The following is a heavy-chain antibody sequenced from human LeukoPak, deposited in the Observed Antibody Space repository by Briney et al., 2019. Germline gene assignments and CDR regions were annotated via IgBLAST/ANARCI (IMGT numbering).Heavy chain of an antibody. V-gene: IGHV4-39*07. D-gene: IGHD3-3*01. CDR2: INHSGST. CDR1: GGSISSVSYY. Sequence: SETLSLTCTVSGGSISSVSYYWGWIRQPPGKGLEWIGEINHSGSTNYNPSLKSRVTISVDTSKNQFSLKLSSVTAADTAMYYCARSWGYDFWSGNLLDYWGQGTLVTVSS. CDR3: ARSWGYDFWSGNLLDY. J-gene: IGHJ4*02.